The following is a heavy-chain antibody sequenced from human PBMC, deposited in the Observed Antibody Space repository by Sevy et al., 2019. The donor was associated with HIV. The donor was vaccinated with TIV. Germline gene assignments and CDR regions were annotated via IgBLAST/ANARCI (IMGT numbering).Heavy chain of an antibody. CDR2: ISGSGGST. D-gene: IGHD3-22*01. CDR1: GFTFSSYA. V-gene: IGHV3-23*01. J-gene: IGHJ4*02. CDR3: AKKRGYSSGYYLPDPFDY. Sequence: GGSLRLSCAASGFTFSSYAMSWVRQAPGKGLEWVSAISGSGGSTYYADSVKGRFTISRDNSKNTLYLQMNSLRAEDTAVYYCAKKRGYSSGYYLPDPFDYWGQGTLVTVSS.